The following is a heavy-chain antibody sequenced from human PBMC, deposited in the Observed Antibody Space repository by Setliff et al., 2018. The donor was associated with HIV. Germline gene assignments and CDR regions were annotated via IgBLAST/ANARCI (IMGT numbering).Heavy chain of an antibody. D-gene: IGHD2-2*01. Sequence: PSETLSLTCTVAGGSISSHYWSWIRQPPGRGLEWIGSIYYSGSTNYNPSLKSRVTISVDTSKNQFSLKLSSVTAADTAVYYCARARGGYCSSTSCTWNWFDPWGHGTLVTVSS. V-gene: IGHV4-59*11. J-gene: IGHJ5*02. CDR3: ARARGGYCSSTSCTWNWFDP. CDR1: GGSISSHY. CDR2: IYYSGST.